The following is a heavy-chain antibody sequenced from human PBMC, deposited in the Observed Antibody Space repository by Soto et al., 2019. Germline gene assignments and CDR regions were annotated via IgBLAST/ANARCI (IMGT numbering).Heavy chain of an antibody. D-gene: IGHD6-19*01. V-gene: IGHV3-30*04. CDR3: ARDPSPYTSGWYGIDL. Sequence: GGSLRLSCAASGFMFSAYAMLWVRQAPGKGLEWVAAISYDGTNKYYADSIKGRFTISRDNSANTLFLQVNSLRREDTAMYYCARDPSPYTSGWYGIDLWGHGTLVTVYS. J-gene: IGHJ5*02. CDR2: ISYDGTNK. CDR1: GFMFSAYA.